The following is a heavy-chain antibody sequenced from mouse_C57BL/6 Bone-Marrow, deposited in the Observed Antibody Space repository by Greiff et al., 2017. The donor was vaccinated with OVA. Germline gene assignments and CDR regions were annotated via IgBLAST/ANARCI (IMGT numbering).Heavy chain of an antibody. Sequence: QVQLQQPGAELVKPGASVKMSCKASGYTFTSYWITWVKQRPGQGLEWIGDIYPGSGSTNYNEKFKSKATLTVDTSSSTAYMQLSSLTSEDSAVYYCARAGGSSPPFDDWGQGTTLTVSS. J-gene: IGHJ2*01. CDR2: IYPGSGST. D-gene: IGHD1-1*01. V-gene: IGHV1-55*01. CDR3: ARAGGSSPPFDD. CDR1: GYTFTSYW.